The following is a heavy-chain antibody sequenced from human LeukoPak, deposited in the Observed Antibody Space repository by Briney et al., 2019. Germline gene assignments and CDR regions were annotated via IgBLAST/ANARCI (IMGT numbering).Heavy chain of an antibody. CDR3: AREGEWELPYRNAFDI. D-gene: IGHD1-26*01. Sequence: GASVKVSCKASGGTFSSYAISWVRQAPGQGLEWMGGIIPIFGTANYAQKFQGRVTITADKSTSTAYMELSSLRSEDTAVYYCAREGEWELPYRNAFDIWGQGTMVTVSS. CDR1: GGTFSSYA. CDR2: IIPIFGTA. J-gene: IGHJ3*02. V-gene: IGHV1-69*06.